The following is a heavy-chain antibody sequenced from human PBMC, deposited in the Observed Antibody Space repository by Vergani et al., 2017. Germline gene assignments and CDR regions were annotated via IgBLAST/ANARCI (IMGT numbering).Heavy chain of an antibody. CDR3: ADLYDDDGFSPF. CDR2: ISGQNFRT. D-gene: IGHD3-16*01. Sequence: EVQLLESGGGSAQPGESLRLSCVASGFTFTAHGLNWVRQAPGKGLEWVSGISGQNFRTHYADSVRGRFTISRDDSKNTVYLQINSLRAEDTAFYYCADLYDDDGFSPFWGQGTLVTVSS. J-gene: IGHJ4*02. V-gene: IGHV3-23*01. CDR1: GFTFTAHG.